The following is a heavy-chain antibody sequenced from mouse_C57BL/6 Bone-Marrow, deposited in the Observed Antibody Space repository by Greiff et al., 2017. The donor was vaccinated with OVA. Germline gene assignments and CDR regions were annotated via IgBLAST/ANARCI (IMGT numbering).Heavy chain of an antibody. CDR1: GYTFTDYE. CDR3: AYLVAY. CDR2: IDPETGGT. Sequence: VQVVESGAELVRPGASVTLSCKASGYTFTDYEMHWVKQTPVHGLEWIGAIDPETGGTAYNQKFKGKAILTADKSSSTAYMELRSLTSEDSAVYYGAYLVAYWGQGTLVTVSA. D-gene: IGHD5-5*01. V-gene: IGHV1-15*01. J-gene: IGHJ3*01.